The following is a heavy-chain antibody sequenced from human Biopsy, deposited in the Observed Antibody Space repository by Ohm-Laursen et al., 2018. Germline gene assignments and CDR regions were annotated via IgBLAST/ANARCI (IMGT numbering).Heavy chain of an antibody. Sequence: SSVKVSCKASGGTFTNHAVGWVRQAPGQGLEWGGSSIPLFNTANYADKFQGRATLTADKSTTTAYMELSSLRSEDTAIYYCARFPLGAYDDSGSYRAVEHWYFDLWGRGTLVTVSS. CDR3: ARFPLGAYDDSGSYRAVEHWYFDL. V-gene: IGHV1-69*06. CDR1: GGTFTNHA. D-gene: IGHD3-22*01. J-gene: IGHJ2*01. CDR2: SIPLFNTA.